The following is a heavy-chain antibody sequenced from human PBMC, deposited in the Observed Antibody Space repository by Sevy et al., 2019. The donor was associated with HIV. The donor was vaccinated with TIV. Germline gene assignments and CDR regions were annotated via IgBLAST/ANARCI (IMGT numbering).Heavy chain of an antibody. D-gene: IGHD2-2*01. Sequence: GGSLRLSCAASGFTFSNYGMNWVRQAPGVGLEWVATIGGDGDITHYADSVKGRFTISRDNFKNTLHLQLNNLGGDDTAIYFCAKVLSFSPRSIPAAVLDYWGRGTLVTVSS. CDR3: AKVLSFSPRSIPAAVLDY. V-gene: IGHV3-23*01. J-gene: IGHJ4*02. CDR2: IGGDGDIT. CDR1: GFTFSNYG.